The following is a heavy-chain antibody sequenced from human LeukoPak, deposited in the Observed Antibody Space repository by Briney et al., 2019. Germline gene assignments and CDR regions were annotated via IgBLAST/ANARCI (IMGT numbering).Heavy chain of an antibody. CDR3: AKGLPLGLAGIYGMDV. Sequence: PGGSLRLSCAASGFTVSSNYMSWVRQAPGKGLEWVSAISGSGGSTYYADSVKGRFTISRDNSKNTLYLQMNSLRAEDTAVYYCAKGLPLGLAGIYGMDVWGQGTTVTVSS. CDR2: ISGSGGST. J-gene: IGHJ6*02. CDR1: GFTVSSNY. V-gene: IGHV3-23*01. D-gene: IGHD2-15*01.